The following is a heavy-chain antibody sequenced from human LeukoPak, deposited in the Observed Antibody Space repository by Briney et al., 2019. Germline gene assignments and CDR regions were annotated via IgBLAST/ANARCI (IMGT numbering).Heavy chain of an antibody. Sequence: GGSLRLSCVASGFTFSDYWMSWVRQAPGKGLEWVANIKQDGSEKYYVDSVKGRFTISRDNTKNSVFLQMNSLRAEDTAVYYCAREFFGYWGQGTLVTVSS. CDR1: GFTFSDYW. V-gene: IGHV3-7*01. J-gene: IGHJ4*02. D-gene: IGHD3-3*01. CDR2: IKQDGSEK. CDR3: AREFFGY.